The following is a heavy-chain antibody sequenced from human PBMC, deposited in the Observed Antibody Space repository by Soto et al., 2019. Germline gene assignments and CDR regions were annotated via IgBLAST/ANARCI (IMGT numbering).Heavy chain of an antibody. Sequence: PGGSLRLSCAASGFTVSSNYMSWVRQAPGKGLEWVSVIYSGGSTYYADSVKGRFTISRDNSKNTLYLQMNSLRAEDTAVYYCARDSPPRVVGATSGSFDYWGQGTLVTVS. CDR1: GFTVSSNY. J-gene: IGHJ4*02. CDR2: IYSGGST. V-gene: IGHV3-53*01. D-gene: IGHD1-26*01. CDR3: ARDSPPRVVGATSGSFDY.